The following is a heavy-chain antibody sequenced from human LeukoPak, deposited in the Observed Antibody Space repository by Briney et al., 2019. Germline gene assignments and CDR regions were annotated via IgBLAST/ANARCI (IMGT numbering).Heavy chain of an antibody. CDR1: GGSFSGYY. V-gene: IGHV4-34*01. Sequence: PSETLSLTCAVYGGSFSGYYWNWIRQPPGKGLEWIGEINHSGSTNYNPSLKSRVTISVDTSKNQFSLKLSSVTAADTAVYYCASVYGDYVNWFDPWGQGTLVTVSS. CDR2: INHSGST. J-gene: IGHJ5*02. D-gene: IGHD4-17*01. CDR3: ASVYGDYVNWFDP.